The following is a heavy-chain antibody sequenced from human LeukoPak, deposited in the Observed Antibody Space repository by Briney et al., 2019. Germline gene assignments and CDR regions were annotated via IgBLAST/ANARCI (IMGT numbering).Heavy chain of an antibody. J-gene: IGHJ6*03. CDR2: INSDGTIT. Sequence: GGSLRLSCVASGLTFSSYWTHWVRQVPGKGLVWVSRINSDGTITGYADTVKGRFTNSRDIAKNTLYLQMNSLRVEDTAVYFCARVAGYCSSSSCQNFYHSYYMDVWGKGTTVTVSS. CDR3: ARVAGYCSSSSCQNFYHSYYMDV. V-gene: IGHV3-74*01. D-gene: IGHD2-2*01. CDR1: GLTFSSYW.